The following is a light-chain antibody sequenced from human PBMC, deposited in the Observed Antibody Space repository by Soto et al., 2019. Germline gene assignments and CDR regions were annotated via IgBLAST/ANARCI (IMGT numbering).Light chain of an antibody. J-gene: IGKJ5*01. V-gene: IGKV1-9*01. Sequence: IQLTQSPSSLSASAGDRVTIACRASQGISGDLAWYQQEPGKAPKLLIYAASTLRSGVPSRFSGSGSGTDFTLTINSLQPKDFATYYCQQLNTYPITFGQGTRLEIK. CDR1: QGISGD. CDR2: AAS. CDR3: QQLNTYPIT.